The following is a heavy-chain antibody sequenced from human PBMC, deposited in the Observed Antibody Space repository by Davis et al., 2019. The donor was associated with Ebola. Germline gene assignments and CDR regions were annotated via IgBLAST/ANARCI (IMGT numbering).Heavy chain of an antibody. V-gene: IGHV4-39*01. J-gene: IGHJ4*02. Sequence: MPSETLSLTCAVSGGSVNTGSYYWGWIRQPPGKGLEWIGSIYYNGFTNYNPSLKSRVTISVDTSKNQFSLKLSSVTAADTAVYYCARGRRYSYGPPRYWGQGTLVTVSS. CDR2: IYYNGFT. D-gene: IGHD5-18*01. CDR1: GGSVNTGSYY. CDR3: ARGRRYSYGPPRY.